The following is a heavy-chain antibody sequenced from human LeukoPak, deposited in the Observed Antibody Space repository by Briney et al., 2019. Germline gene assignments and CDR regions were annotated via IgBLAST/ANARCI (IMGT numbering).Heavy chain of an antibody. J-gene: IGHJ4*02. D-gene: IGHD6-19*01. Sequence: PGGSLRLSCAASGFTVSSNYMSWVRQAPGKGLEWVSAISGSGGSTYYADSVKGRFTISRDNSKNTLYLQMNSLRAEDTAVYYCAKDLTGYSSGWLFDYWGQGTLVTVSS. V-gene: IGHV3-23*01. CDR2: ISGSGGST. CDR1: GFTVSSNY. CDR3: AKDLTGYSSGWLFDY.